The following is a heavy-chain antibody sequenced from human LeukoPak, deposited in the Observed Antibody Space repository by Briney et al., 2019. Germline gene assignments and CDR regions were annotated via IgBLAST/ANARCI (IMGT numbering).Heavy chain of an antibody. Sequence: GGSLRLSCAASGFTFSSYGMHWVRQAPGKGLEWVAAISYDGSSKYYADSVIGRFSVSRDNSKNTLYLQLSSLRPEDTAVYYCARDHQLQNGNWFDPWGQGTLVTVSS. V-gene: IGHV3-30*03. J-gene: IGHJ5*02. CDR1: GFTFSSYG. D-gene: IGHD2-2*01. CDR2: ISYDGSSK. CDR3: ARDHQLQNGNWFDP.